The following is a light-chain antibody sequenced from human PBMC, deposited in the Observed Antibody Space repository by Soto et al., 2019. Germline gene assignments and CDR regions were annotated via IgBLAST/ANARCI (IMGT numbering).Light chain of an antibody. J-gene: IGKJ5*01. Sequence: IQLTQSPSSLSASVGDRVTITCRASQGISSYLAWYQQKPGKAPKLLIYAASTLQSGVPSRFSGSGSGTDFNLTISRLQTEDFATYYCQQLNSYPRTFGQGTRLEIK. CDR1: QGISSY. CDR3: QQLNSYPRT. CDR2: AAS. V-gene: IGKV1-9*01.